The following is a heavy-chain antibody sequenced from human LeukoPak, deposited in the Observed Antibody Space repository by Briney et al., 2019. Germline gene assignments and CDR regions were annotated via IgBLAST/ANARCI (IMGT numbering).Heavy chain of an antibody. CDR3: ATTQYHDILTGYYRDY. V-gene: IGHV5-51*01. CDR1: GYSFTSYW. D-gene: IGHD3-9*01. J-gene: IGHJ4*02. Sequence: GESLKISCKGSGYSFTSYWIGWVRQMPGKGLEWMGIIYPGDSDTRYSPSFQGQVTISADKSISTAYLQWSSLKASDTAMYYCATTQYHDILTGYYRDYWGQGTLVTVSS. CDR2: IYPGDSDT.